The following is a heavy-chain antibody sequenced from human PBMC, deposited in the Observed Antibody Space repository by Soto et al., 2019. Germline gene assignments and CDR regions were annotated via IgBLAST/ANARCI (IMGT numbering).Heavy chain of an antibody. J-gene: IGHJ2*01. V-gene: IGHV4-59*01. CDR2: IYYSGSN. CDR3: ARDYYDSSGYPHNWYFDL. Sequence: QVQLQESGPGLVKPSETLSLTCTVSGGSISSYYWSWIRQPPGKGLEWIGYIYYSGSNNYNPPLKSRVTISVDTSKNQFSLKLSSVTAADTAVYYCARDYYDSSGYPHNWYFDLWGRGTLVTVSS. CDR1: GGSISSYY. D-gene: IGHD3-22*01.